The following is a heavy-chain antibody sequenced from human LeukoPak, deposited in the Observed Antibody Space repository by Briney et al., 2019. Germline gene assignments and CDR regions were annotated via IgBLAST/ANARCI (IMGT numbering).Heavy chain of an antibody. V-gene: IGHV3-21*01. J-gene: IGHJ4*02. Sequence: GGSLRLSCAASGFTFSSYSMNWVRQAPGKGLEWVSSISSSSSYIYYADSVKGRFTISRDIAKNSLYLQMNSLRAEDTAVYYCAREDTVTTSPFFDYWGQGTLVTVSS. CDR3: AREDTVTTSPFFDY. CDR1: GFTFSSYS. D-gene: IGHD4-17*01. CDR2: ISSSSSYI.